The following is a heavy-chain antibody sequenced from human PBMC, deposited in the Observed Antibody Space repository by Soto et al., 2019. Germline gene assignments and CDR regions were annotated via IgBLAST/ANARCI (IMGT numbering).Heavy chain of an antibody. J-gene: IGHJ4*02. Sequence: SSETLSLTCTVSGGSISSSSYYWGWIRQPPGKGLEWIGSIYYSGSTYYNPSLKSRVTISVDTSKNQFSLKLSSVTAADTAVYYCARHQESWSGHIDYWGQGTLVTVSS. CDR1: GGSISSSSYY. V-gene: IGHV4-39*01. D-gene: IGHD3-3*01. CDR3: ARHQESWSGHIDY. CDR2: IYYSGST.